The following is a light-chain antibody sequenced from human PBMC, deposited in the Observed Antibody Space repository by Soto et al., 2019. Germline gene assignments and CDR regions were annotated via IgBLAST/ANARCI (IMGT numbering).Light chain of an antibody. Sequence: EIVLRQSPDTLSLSPGERATLSCRASQSVNSALAWYQQKPGQAPKLLIHGASNRAAGIPARFSGSGSGTDFTLTISSLEFEDFAVYFCQQRRNWPPEFTFGQGTKLEIK. V-gene: IGKV3-11*01. CDR2: GAS. CDR3: QQRRNWPPEFT. J-gene: IGKJ2*01. CDR1: QSVNSA.